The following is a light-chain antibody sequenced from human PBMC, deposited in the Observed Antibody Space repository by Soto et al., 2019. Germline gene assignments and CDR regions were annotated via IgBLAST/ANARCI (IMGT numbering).Light chain of an antibody. Sequence: QSALTQPASVSASPGQSITISCTGTSSDVGSYNLVSWYQQHPGKAPKLMIYEGSKRPSGVSNRFSGSNSGNTASLTISWLKAEDEADYYCCSYAGRSSYAFGTGIKVT. CDR1: SSDVGSYNL. J-gene: IGLJ1*01. V-gene: IGLV2-23*01. CDR2: EGS. CDR3: CSYAGRSSYA.